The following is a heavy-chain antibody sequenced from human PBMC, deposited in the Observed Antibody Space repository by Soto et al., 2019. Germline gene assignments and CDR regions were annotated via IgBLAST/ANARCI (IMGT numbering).Heavy chain of an antibody. Sequence: GGSLRLSCAASGFTFSSYWMHWFRQAPGKGLVWVSRINSGGGTTTYADSVKGRFTISRNNAKNTLYLQMNGLRAEDTAVYYCARWFNYGNCDYFDYWGQGTLVTVSS. CDR2: INSGGGTT. J-gene: IGHJ4*02. CDR1: GFTFSSYW. V-gene: IGHV3-74*01. D-gene: IGHD3-10*01. CDR3: ARWFNYGNCDYFDY.